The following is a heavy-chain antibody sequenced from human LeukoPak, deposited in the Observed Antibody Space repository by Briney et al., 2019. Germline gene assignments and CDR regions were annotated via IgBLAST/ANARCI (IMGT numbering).Heavy chain of an antibody. Sequence: GGSLRLSCAASGFTFSSYDIHWVRQAPGKGLEWVAVISHDGSNKYYADYVKGRFTISRDNAKNTLYLQMNSLRAEDTAVYYCALGGTYFDYWGQGTLVTVSS. V-gene: IGHV3-30*03. J-gene: IGHJ4*02. CDR3: ALGGTYFDY. CDR1: GFTFSSYD. CDR2: ISHDGSNK. D-gene: IGHD3-16*01.